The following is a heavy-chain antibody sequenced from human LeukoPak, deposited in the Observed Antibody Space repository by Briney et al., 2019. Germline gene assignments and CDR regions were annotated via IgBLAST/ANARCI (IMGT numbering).Heavy chain of an antibody. D-gene: IGHD3-16*01. Sequence: GGSLRLSCAASGFTFSSYSMNWVRQAPGKGLDWVSGIGIAGDTYYPGSVKGRFTVSRENAKSSLYLQMNSLRAEDTAVYYCAREITPMGAGFDAFDIWGRGTMVTVSS. CDR3: AREITPMGAGFDAFDI. V-gene: IGHV3-13*01. J-gene: IGHJ3*02. CDR1: GFTFSSYS. CDR2: IGIAGDT.